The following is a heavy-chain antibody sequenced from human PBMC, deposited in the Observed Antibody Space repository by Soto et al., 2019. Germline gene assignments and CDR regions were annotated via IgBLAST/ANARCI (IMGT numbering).Heavy chain of an antibody. CDR3: ARAEGAYDAFDI. V-gene: IGHV4-30-2*01. D-gene: IGHD3-16*01. CDR2: IYHSGST. J-gene: IGHJ3*02. CDR1: GGSISSGGYS. Sequence: SETLSLTCAVSGGSISSGGYSWSWIRQPPGKGLEWIGYIYHSGSTYYNPSLKSRVTISVDRSKNQFSLKLSSVTAADTAVYYCARAEGAYDAFDIWGQGTMVNVSS.